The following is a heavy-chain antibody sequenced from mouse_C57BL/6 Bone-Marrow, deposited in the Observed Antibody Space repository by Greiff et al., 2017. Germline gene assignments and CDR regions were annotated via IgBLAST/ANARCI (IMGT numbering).Heavy chain of an antibody. Sequence: VQLQQSGAELVRPGTSVKMSCKASGYTFTNYWIGWAKQRPGHGLEWIGVIYPGGGYTNYNEKFKGKATLTADKSSSTAYMQFSSLTSEDSAIYYYARYSYGEWLAYWGQGTLVTVSA. D-gene: IGHD2-12*01. CDR3: ARYSYGEWLAY. J-gene: IGHJ3*01. CDR1: GYTFTNYW. V-gene: IGHV1-63*01. CDR2: IYPGGGYT.